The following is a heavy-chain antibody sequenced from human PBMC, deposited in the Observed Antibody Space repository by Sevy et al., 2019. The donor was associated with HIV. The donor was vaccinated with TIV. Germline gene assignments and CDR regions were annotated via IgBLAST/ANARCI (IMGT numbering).Heavy chain of an antibody. CDR2: INHGGTT. J-gene: IGHJ4*02. V-gene: IGHV4-34*01. CDR1: GGSFSGYY. Sequence: SETLSLTCAVYGGSFSGYYWNCIRQPPGKGLEWIGEINHGGTTNYNPSLKSRVTISIDTSRNQFSLKLSSVTAADTAVYYCARGGGNYGGDYWGQGALVTVSS. D-gene: IGHD3-16*01. CDR3: ARGGGNYGGDY.